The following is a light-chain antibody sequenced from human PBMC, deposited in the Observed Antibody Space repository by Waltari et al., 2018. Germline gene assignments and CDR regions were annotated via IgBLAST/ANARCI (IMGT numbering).Light chain of an antibody. CDR2: SNK. CDR3: TTCDDSLRMV. V-gene: IGLV1-47*01. Sequence: QSVLSHPPSAPGTPGRGATTSCSGTSPNIGNNYVSWYQQLPGPAPKLLSYSNKQRPSGAPDRFAGTKSGASASLAISGLRSEEDADYCGTTCDDSLRMVFGGGTELTVL. CDR1: SPNIGNNY. J-gene: IGLJ3*02.